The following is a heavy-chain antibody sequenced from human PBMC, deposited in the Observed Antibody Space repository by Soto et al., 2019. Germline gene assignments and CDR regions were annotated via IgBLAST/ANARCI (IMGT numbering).Heavy chain of an antibody. Sequence: PGGSLRLSCAASGFTFSSYSMNWVRQAPGKGLEWVSSISSSSSYIYYADSVKGRFTISRDNAKNSLYLQMNSLRAEDTAVYYCAREGAIEDYYGMDVWGQGTTVTVSS. D-gene: IGHD1-26*01. CDR3: AREGAIEDYYGMDV. J-gene: IGHJ6*02. CDR2: ISSSSSYI. CDR1: GFTFSSYS. V-gene: IGHV3-21*01.